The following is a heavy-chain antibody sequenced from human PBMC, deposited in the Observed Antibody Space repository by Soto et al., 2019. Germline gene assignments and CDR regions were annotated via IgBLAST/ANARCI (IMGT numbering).Heavy chain of an antibody. CDR1: GFTFSSYA. D-gene: IGHD3-3*01. V-gene: IGHV3-30-3*01. Sequence: GGSLRLSWAASGFTFSSYAMHWVRQAPGKGLEWVAVISYDGRNKYYADSVKGRFTISRDNSKNTLYLQMNSLRAEDTAVYYCAREIERLLGYWGQGTLVTVSS. CDR3: AREIERLLGY. CDR2: ISYDGRNK. J-gene: IGHJ4*02.